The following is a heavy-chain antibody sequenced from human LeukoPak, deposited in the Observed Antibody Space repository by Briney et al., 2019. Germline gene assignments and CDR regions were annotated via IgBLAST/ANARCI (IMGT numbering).Heavy chain of an antibody. CDR3: AREIVDYGSSGYGWFDP. D-gene: IGHD3-22*01. CDR2: ISGSGTTT. CDR1: GFTFSSYE. J-gene: IGHJ5*02. V-gene: IGHV3-48*03. Sequence: GGSLRLSCAASGFTFSSYEMNWVRQAPGKGLEWLSYISGSGTTTQYADSVRGRFTISRDNAKNSLYLQVNSLRAGDTAVYYCAREIVDYGSSGYGWFDPWGQGILVTVSP.